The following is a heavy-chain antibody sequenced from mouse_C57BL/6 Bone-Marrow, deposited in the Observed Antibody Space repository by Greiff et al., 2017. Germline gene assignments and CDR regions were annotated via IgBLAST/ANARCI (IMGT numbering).Heavy chain of an antibody. D-gene: IGHD1-1*01. CDR3: ARDPAHYYGSSYDYAMDY. CDR1: GFTFSSYA. CDR2: ISDGGSYT. J-gene: IGHJ4*01. Sequence: DVKLVESGGGLVKPGGSLKLSCAASGFTFSSYAMSWVRQTPEKRLEWVATISDGGSYTYYPDNVKGRFTISRDNAKNNLYLQMSHLKSEDTAMYYCARDPAHYYGSSYDYAMDYWGQGTSVTVSS. V-gene: IGHV5-4*01.